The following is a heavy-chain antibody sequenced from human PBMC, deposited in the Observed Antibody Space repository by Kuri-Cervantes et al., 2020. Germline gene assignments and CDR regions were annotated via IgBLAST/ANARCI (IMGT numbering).Heavy chain of an antibody. Sequence: ETLSLTCAASGFTFSSYAMSWVRQAPGKGLEWVSAISGSGGSTYYADSVKGRFTISRDNSKNSLYLQMNSLRTEDTALYYCAKGFTVRQWLVTYYYGMDVWGQGTTVTVSS. J-gene: IGHJ6*02. CDR2: ISGSGGST. V-gene: IGHV3-23*01. CDR1: GFTFSSYA. D-gene: IGHD6-19*01. CDR3: AKGFTVRQWLVTYYYGMDV.